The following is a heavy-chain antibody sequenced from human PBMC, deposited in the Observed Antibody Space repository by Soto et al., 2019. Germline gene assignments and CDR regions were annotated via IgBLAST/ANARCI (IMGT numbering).Heavy chain of an antibody. D-gene: IGHD5-18*01. V-gene: IGHV4-34*01. CDR1: GGSFSDYF. Sequence: QVQLQQWGAGLLKPSETLSLTYAVYGGSFSDYFWSWIRQPPGKGLEWSGEINHSGTTNYNPSLKSRATISLDTSKNHFAVNLTAVTAADTSVYYAVATTMAYYYGMDVWGQGTTVTVSS. CDR2: INHSGTT. J-gene: IGHJ6*02. CDR3: VATTMAYYYGMDV.